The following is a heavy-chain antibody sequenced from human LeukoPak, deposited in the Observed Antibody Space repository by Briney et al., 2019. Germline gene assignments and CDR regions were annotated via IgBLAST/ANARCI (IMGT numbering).Heavy chain of an antibody. CDR2: ISSSSSYI. V-gene: IGHV3-21*01. Sequence: GGSLRLSCAASGFTFSSYSMNWVRQAPGKGLEWVSSISSSSSYIYYADSVKGRFTISRDNAKNSLYLQMNSLRAEDTAVYYCARVNTPTIAAPVDYWGQGTLVTVSS. J-gene: IGHJ4*02. CDR1: GFTFSSYS. D-gene: IGHD6-13*01. CDR3: ARVNTPTIAAPVDY.